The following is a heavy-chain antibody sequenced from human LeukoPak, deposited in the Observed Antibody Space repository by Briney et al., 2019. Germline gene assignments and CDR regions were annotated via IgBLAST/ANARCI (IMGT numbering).Heavy chain of an antibody. V-gene: IGHV3-23*01. CDR3: AKERSGVVAAASNS. CDR2: ISGCDVST. D-gene: IGHD2-2*01. Sequence: GRCLRPSCAASGFIFSDYAMSCVRQAPRKGMEWVSAISGCDVSTFYADPVRGRFTISRDNSNNTLYLQMNSLRAEDTAVYYCAKERSGVVAAASNSWGRGTLVTVSS. J-gene: IGHJ5*02. CDR1: GFIFSDYA.